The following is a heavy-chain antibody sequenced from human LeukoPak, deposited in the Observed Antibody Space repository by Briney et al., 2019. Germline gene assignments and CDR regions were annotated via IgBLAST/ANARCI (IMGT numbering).Heavy chain of an antibody. J-gene: IGHJ4*02. CDR2: ISGSGGST. CDR3: AKRGDFWSGSLWYFDY. CDR1: GFTFSSYA. V-gene: IGHV3-23*01. D-gene: IGHD3-3*01. Sequence: PGGSLRLSCAPSGFTFSSYAMSWVRQAPGKGLEWVSSISGSGGSTYYADSVKGRFTISRDNSKNTLYLQMNSLRAEDTAVYYCAKRGDFWSGSLWYFDYWGQGTLVTVSS.